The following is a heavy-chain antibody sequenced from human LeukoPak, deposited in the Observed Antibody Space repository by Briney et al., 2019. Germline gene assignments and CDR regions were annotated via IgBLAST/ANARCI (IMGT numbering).Heavy chain of an antibody. CDR1: GFTFSSYD. Sequence: GGSLKLSCAASGFTFSSYDMHWVRQPTGKGLEWVSAIGTVGDTYYPDSVKGRITVSRENAKNSLYLQMNSLRAGDTAVYYCARGRLSGSGSYLWYFDLWGRGTLVTVSS. D-gene: IGHD3-10*01. V-gene: IGHV3-13*01. J-gene: IGHJ2*01. CDR2: IGTVGDT. CDR3: ARGRLSGSGSYLWYFDL.